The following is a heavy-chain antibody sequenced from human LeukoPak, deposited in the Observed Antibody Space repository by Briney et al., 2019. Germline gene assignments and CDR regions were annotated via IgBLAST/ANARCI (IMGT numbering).Heavy chain of an antibody. D-gene: IGHD2-15*01. CDR2: ISNNGGYT. Sequence: TGGSLRLSCAPSGFSVGDKYMAWVRQAPGKGLEWVSAISNNGGYTYYADSVQGRFTISRDNSKSTLCLQMNSLRAEDTAVYYCAKQLGYCSDGSCYFPYWGQGTLVTVSS. CDR1: GFSVGDKY. CDR3: AKQLGYCSDGSCYFPY. J-gene: IGHJ4*02. V-gene: IGHV3-23*01.